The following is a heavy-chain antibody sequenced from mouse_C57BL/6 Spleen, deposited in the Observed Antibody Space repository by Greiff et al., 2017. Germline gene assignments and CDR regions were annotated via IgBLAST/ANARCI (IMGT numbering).Heavy chain of an antibody. D-gene: IGHD2-1*01. Sequence: EVQLVESGPGMVKPSQSLSLTCTVTGYSITSGYDWHWIRHFPGNKLEWMGYISYSGSTNYNPSLKSRISITHDTSKNHFFLKLNSVTTEDTATYYCASGGNYFYAMDYWGQGTSVTVSS. CDR2: ISYSGST. CDR3: ASGGNYFYAMDY. CDR1: GYSITSGYD. J-gene: IGHJ4*01. V-gene: IGHV3-1*01.